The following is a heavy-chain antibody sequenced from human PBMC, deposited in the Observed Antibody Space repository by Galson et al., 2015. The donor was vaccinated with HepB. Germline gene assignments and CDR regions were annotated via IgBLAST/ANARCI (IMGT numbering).Heavy chain of an antibody. J-gene: IGHJ4*02. CDR3: ARDWVY. D-gene: IGHD3-16*01. V-gene: IGHV3-21*01. Sequence: SLRLSCATSGFTFSTYSMNWVRQAPGKGLEWVSSITSSSYYADSVKGRFTISRDNAKNSLYLQMNSLRAEDTAVYYCARDWVYWGQGTLVTVSS. CDR1: GFTFSTYS. CDR2: ITSSS.